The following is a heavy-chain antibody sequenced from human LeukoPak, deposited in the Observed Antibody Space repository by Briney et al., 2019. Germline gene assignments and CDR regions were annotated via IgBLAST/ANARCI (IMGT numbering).Heavy chain of an antibody. J-gene: IGHJ4*02. CDR1: GFTFSNYN. Sequence: GGSLRLSCAASGFTFSNYNMNWVRQAPGKGLEWVSSITGSTSYIYYADSVKGRFTISRDNAKNSLYLQMNSLRAEDTAVYYCARGYCSGASCHTTFDYWGQGTLVTVSS. CDR2: ITGSTSYI. CDR3: ARGYCSGASCHTTFDY. D-gene: IGHD2-2*02. V-gene: IGHV3-21*01.